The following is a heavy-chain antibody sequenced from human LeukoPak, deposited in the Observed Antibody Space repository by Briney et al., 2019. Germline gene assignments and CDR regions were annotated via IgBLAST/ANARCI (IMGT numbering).Heavy chain of an antibody. Sequence: SVKVSCKASGGTFSSNAISWVRQAPGQGLEWMGGIIPIFGTANYAQKFQGRVTITADESTSTASMELSSLRSEDTAVYYCAGDLYCSSTSCYGRRYGMDVWGQGTTVTVSS. D-gene: IGHD2-2*01. CDR1: GGTFSSNA. V-gene: IGHV1-69*01. J-gene: IGHJ6*02. CDR3: AGDLYCSSTSCYGRRYGMDV. CDR2: IIPIFGTA.